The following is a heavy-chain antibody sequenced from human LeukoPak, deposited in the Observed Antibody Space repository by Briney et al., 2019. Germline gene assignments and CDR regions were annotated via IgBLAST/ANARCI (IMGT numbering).Heavy chain of an antibody. CDR2: ISRNSRYI. Sequence: MPGGSLRLSCAASGFTFTHYGMNWVRQAPGKGLEWVSSISRNSRYIYYADSMRGRFTISRDNAKNSLYLQMNSMKPEDTAVYYCARVAEAAAFDSWGQGTLVTVSS. CDR1: GFTFTHYG. CDR3: ARVAEAAAFDS. J-gene: IGHJ4*02. D-gene: IGHD6-13*01. V-gene: IGHV3-21*06.